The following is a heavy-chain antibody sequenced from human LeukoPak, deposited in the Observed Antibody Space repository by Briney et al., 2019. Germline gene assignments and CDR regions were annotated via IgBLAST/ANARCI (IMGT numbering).Heavy chain of an antibody. D-gene: IGHD3-22*01. J-gene: IGHJ4*02. CDR3: ARESESYDSSGSTFDY. CDR2: IATDGSFA. CDR1: GFTFSSYG. V-gene: IGHV3-30*03. Sequence: PGTSLRLSCAASGFTFSSYGMHWVRQAPGKGLEWLAGIATDGSFAHYADSVKGRFTLSRDNSKNTLYLQMDSLRTEDTAVYYCARESESYDSSGSTFDYWGQGTLVTVSS.